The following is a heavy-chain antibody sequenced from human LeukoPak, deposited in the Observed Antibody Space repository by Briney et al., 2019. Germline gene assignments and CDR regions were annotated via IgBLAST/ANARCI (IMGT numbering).Heavy chain of an antibody. CDR1: GFSLGTYG. V-gene: IGHV3-30*03. J-gene: IGHJ3*01. CDR3: VRASCTASDCFDAFDL. CDR2: ASYDGSHK. Sequence: QPGGSLRLSCVASGFSLGTYGMHWVRQAPGKGLEWLTVASYDGSHKSYADSVKGRFSISRDNSANTVFLQMNSLRSEDTAVYHCVRASCTASDCFDAFDLWGQGTLVRVSS. D-gene: IGHD2-21*02.